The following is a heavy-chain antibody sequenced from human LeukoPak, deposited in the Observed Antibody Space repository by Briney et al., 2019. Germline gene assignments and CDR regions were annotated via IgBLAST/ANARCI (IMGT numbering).Heavy chain of an antibody. CDR2: IFPGDSDI. CDR1: GYRITNFW. V-gene: IGHV5-51*01. D-gene: IGHD5-24*01. J-gene: IGHJ4*02. Sequence: GESLKISCNGSGYRITNFWIGWVRQMPGKGLEWMGIIFPGDSDIRYSPSFQGQVTISADKSIGTAYLQWSSLKASDTAMYYCARSQGRWLQLFDSWGQGTLVTVSS. CDR3: ARSQGRWLQLFDS.